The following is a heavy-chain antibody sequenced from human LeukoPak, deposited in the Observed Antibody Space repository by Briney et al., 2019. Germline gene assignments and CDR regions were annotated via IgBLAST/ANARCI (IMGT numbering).Heavy chain of an antibody. CDR2: INPNNGDT. CDR3: ARTRGSHISMAYLDY. D-gene: IGHD2/OR15-2a*01. CDR1: GHTSTAYY. V-gene: IGHV1-2*02. Sequence: ASVKVSCKASGHTSTAYYMHWVRQAPGQGLEWMGWINPNNGDTNYAQKFQGRVTMTRDTSISTAYMELSSLRSDDTAVYYCARTRGSHISMAYLDYWGQGTLVTVSS. J-gene: IGHJ4*02.